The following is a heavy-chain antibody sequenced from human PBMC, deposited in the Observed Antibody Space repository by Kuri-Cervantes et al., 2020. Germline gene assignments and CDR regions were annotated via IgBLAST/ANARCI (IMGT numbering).Heavy chain of an antibody. CDR1: GFTFSSYG. CDR3: ARTQTNTAMGRNAFDI. J-gene: IGHJ3*02. D-gene: IGHD5-18*01. CDR2: IYSGGST. V-gene: IGHV3-NL1*01. Sequence: ETLSLTCAASGFTFSSYGMHWVRQAPGKGLEWVSVIYSGGSTYYADSVKGRFTIFRDNSKNTLYLQMNSLRAEDTAVYYCARTQTNTAMGRNAFDIWGQGTMVTVSS.